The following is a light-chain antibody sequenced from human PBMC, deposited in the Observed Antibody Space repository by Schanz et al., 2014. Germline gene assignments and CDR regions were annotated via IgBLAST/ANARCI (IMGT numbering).Light chain of an antibody. V-gene: IGLV3-21*02. J-gene: IGLJ2*01. CDR2: DDS. Sequence: SYELTQPPSVSVAPGQTATITCGGNNIGRISVYWYQQKPGQAPVLVVYDDSDRPSGIPERFSGSNSGNTATLTISRVEDGDEADYYCQVWDSSGDDPKVFGGGTKVTVL. CDR3: QVWDSSGDDPKV. CDR1: NIGRIS.